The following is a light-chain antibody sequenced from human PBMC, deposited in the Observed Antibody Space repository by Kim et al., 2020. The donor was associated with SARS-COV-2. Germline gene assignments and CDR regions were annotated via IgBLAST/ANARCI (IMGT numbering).Light chain of an antibody. V-gene: IGLV7-46*01. Sequence: LACGYHTRAVTTGHAPFWYQQKPGHTPRTLSQDARSKGSGTSDRASGSPVGGEAALTISCAQREDEADYYCSLSRRGDVVFGGGTQLTVL. CDR1: TRAVTTGHA. CDR3: SLSRRGDVV. CDR2: DAR. J-gene: IGLJ2*01.